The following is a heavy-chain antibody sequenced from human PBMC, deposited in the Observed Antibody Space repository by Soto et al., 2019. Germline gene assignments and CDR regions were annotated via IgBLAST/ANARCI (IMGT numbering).Heavy chain of an antibody. Sequence: GASVKVSCKASGGTFSSYAISWVRQAPGQGLEWMGGIIPIFGTANYAQKFQGRVTITADESTSTAYMERSSLRSEDTAVYYCARGQLLKFDAFDMWGQGTLVTVSS. J-gene: IGHJ3*02. CDR2: IIPIFGTA. CDR1: GGTFSSYA. CDR3: ARGQLLKFDAFDM. D-gene: IGHD2-2*01. V-gene: IGHV1-69*13.